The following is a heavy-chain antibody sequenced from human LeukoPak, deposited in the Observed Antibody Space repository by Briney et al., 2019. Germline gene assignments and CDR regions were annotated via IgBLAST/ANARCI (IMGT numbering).Heavy chain of an antibody. CDR1: GGSISSYY. CDR3: AREVYAYYDSSGYEYMDV. J-gene: IGHJ6*03. Sequence: SETLSLTCTVSGGSISSYYWSWIRQPPGKGLEWIGYIYYSGSTNYNPSLKSRVTISVDTSKNQLSLKLSSVTAADTAVYYCAREVYAYYDSSGYEYMDVWGKGTTVTVSS. V-gene: IGHV4-59*01. CDR2: IYYSGST. D-gene: IGHD3-22*01.